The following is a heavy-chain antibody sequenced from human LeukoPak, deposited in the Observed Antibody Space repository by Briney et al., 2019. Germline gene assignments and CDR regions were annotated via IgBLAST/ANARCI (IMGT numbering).Heavy chain of an antibody. J-gene: IGHJ4*02. CDR3: AKAFGTNGYFQLPIDF. V-gene: IGHV3-23*01. D-gene: IGHD2-8*01. CDR2: ISGSGSNT. Sequence: PGGSLRLSCAASGFTFSSYAMSWVRQAPGKGLEWVSTISGSGSNTFYADSVKGRFTISRDNSRNTLYLQLNDLRAEDTAIYYCAKAFGTNGYFQLPIDFWGQGTLVTVSS. CDR1: GFTFSSYA.